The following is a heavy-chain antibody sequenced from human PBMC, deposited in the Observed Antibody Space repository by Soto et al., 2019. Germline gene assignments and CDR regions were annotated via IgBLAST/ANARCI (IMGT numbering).Heavy chain of an antibody. Sequence: ASVKVSCKASGYTFTSYGISWVRQAPGQGLEWVGWISAYNGNTNYAQKLQGRVTMTTDTSTSTAYMELRSLRSDDTAVYYCASTYYDFWSGYPGGMDVWGQGTTVTVSS. CDR1: GYTFTSYG. D-gene: IGHD3-3*01. CDR3: ASTYYDFWSGYPGGMDV. CDR2: ISAYNGNT. J-gene: IGHJ6*02. V-gene: IGHV1-18*01.